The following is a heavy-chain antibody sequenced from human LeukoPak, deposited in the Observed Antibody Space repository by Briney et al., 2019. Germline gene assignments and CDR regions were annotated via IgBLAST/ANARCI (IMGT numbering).Heavy chain of an antibody. CDR1: GGSISSYY. CDR3: AREIGSYCSSTSCPLYDP. V-gene: IGHV4-4*07. CDR2: IYTSGST. Sequence: SETLSLTCTVSGGSISSYYWSWIRQPAGKGLEWIGRIYTSGSTNYNPSLKSRVTMSVDTSKNQFSLKLSSVTAADTAEYYCAREIGSYCSSTSCPLYDPWGQGTLVTVSS. J-gene: IGHJ5*02. D-gene: IGHD2-2*01.